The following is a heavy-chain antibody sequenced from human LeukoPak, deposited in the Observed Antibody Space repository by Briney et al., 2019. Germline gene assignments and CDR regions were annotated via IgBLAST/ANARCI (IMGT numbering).Heavy chain of an antibody. CDR3: AKATFSSGYYYYH. Sequence: GGPLRLSCAASGFTFSSYDMSWVRQAPGKGLDWVSAISGGGGSTYYADSVKGRFTISRDNSMNTLYLQMNSMRAEDTAVYYCAKATFSSGYYYYHWGQGTLVTVSS. CDR1: GFTFSSYD. J-gene: IGHJ4*02. D-gene: IGHD3-22*01. V-gene: IGHV3-23*01. CDR2: ISGGGGST.